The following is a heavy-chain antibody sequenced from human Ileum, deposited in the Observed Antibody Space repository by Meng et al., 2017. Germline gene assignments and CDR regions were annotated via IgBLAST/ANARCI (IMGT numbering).Heavy chain of an antibody. CDR2: TRNKANSYTT. Sequence: GESLKISCAASGFTFSDHYMDWVRQAPGKGLEWVGRTRNKANSYTTEYAASVKGRFTISRDDSKNSLYLQMNSLKTEDTAVYYCAREKVYYYDSSGRAHYYYYYGMNVWARGPS. CDR1: GFTFSDHY. CDR3: AREKVYYYDSSGRAHYYYYYGMNV. V-gene: IGHV3-72*01. J-gene: IGHJ6*02. D-gene: IGHD3-22*01.